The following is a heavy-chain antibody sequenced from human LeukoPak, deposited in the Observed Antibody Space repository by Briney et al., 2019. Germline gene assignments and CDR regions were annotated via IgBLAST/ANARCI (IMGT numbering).Heavy chain of an antibody. J-gene: IGHJ4*02. D-gene: IGHD6-19*01. CDR1: GFTFSSYG. CDR2: ISGSGGST. V-gene: IGHV3-23*01. Sequence: GGSLRLSCAASGFTFSSYGMDWVRQAPGKGLEWVSAISGSGGSTYYADSVKGRFTISRDNSKNTLYLQMNSLRAEDTAVYYCAKDQSTGGAVAGYPDYWGQGTLVTVSS. CDR3: AKDQSTGGAVAGYPDY.